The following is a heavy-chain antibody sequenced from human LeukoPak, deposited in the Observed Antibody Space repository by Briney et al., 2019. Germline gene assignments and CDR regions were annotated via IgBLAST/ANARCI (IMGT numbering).Heavy chain of an antibody. J-gene: IGHJ6*03. CDR1: GYTFTSYD. CDR2: MNPNSGNT. V-gene: IGHV1-8*01. Sequence: ASVKVSCKASGYTFTSYDINWVRQATGQGLEWMGWMNPNSGNTGYAQKFQGRVTMTRNTSISTAYMELSSLRSEDTAVYYCARAKVGYCSGGSCYSINYYYYMDVWGKGTTVTISS. D-gene: IGHD2-15*01. CDR3: ARAKVGYCSGGSCYSINYYYYMDV.